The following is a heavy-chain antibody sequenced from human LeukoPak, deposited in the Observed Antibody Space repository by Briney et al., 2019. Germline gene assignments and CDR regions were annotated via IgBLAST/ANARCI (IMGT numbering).Heavy chain of an antibody. D-gene: IGHD2-2*01. CDR1: GGSISSGSYY. Sequence: SQTLSLTCTVSGGSISSGSYYWSWIRQPAGKGLEWIGRIYTSGSTNYNPSLKSRATISVDTSKYQFSLKLSSVTAADTAVYYCARGEVVPAARGGGSWFDPWGQGTLVTVSS. CDR3: ARGEVVPAARGGGSWFDP. V-gene: IGHV4-61*02. CDR2: IYTSGST. J-gene: IGHJ5*02.